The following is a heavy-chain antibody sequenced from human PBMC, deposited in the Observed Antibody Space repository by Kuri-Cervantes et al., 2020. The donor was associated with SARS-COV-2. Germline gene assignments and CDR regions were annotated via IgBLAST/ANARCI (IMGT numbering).Heavy chain of an antibody. CDR3: ARGEVTMDMDV. J-gene: IGHJ6*02. V-gene: IGHV3-74*01. CDR2: INRDGSST. CDR1: GFTFSSYE. D-gene: IGHD3-10*01. Sequence: GGSLRLSCAASGFTFSSYEMNWVRQAPGKGLVWVSRINRDGSSTSYADSVKGRFTISRDNAKNTLYLQMNSLRTEDTAVYYCARGEVTMDMDVWGQGTTVTVSS.